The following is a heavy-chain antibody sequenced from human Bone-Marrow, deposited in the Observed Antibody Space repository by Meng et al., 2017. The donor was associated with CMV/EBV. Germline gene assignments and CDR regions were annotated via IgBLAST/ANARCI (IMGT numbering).Heavy chain of an antibody. J-gene: IGHJ4*02. Sequence: ASVKVSCKASGYTFTSYDINWVRQATGQGLEWMGWMNPNSGNTGYAQKFQGRVTMTRNTSISTAYMELSSLRAEDTAVYYCAGGKEGFCRGAYCLFPPIESWGQGTLVTVSS. CDR2: MNPNSGNT. CDR1: GYTFTSYD. D-gene: IGHD2-15*01. CDR3: AGGKEGFCRGAYCLFPPIES. V-gene: IGHV1-8*01.